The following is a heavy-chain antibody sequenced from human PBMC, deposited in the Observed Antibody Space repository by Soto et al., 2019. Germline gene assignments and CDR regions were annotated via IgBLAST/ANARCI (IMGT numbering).Heavy chain of an antibody. J-gene: IGHJ4*02. CDR3: ASSYYYDSSGYYSYYFDY. CDR2: IYYSGST. V-gene: IGHV4-59*01. CDR1: GGSISSYY. D-gene: IGHD3-22*01. Sequence: SETLSLTCTVSGGSISSYYWSWIRQPPGKGLEWIGYIYYSGSTNYNPSLKSRVTISVDTSKNQFSLKLSSVTAADTAVYYCASSYYYDSSGYYSYYFDYWGQGTLVTVSS.